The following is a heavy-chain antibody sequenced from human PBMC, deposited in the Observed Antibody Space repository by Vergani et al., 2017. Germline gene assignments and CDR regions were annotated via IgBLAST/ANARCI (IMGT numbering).Heavy chain of an antibody. V-gene: IGHV4-34*01. CDR3: ARRITIFGVENWFDP. Sequence: QVQLQQWGAGLLKPSETLSLTCAVYGGSFSGYYWSWIRQPPGKGLEWIGYIYYSGSTYYNPSLKSRVTISVDTSKNQFSLKLSSVTAADTAVYYCARRITIFGVENWFDPWGQGTLVTVSS. J-gene: IGHJ5*02. CDR1: GGSFSGYY. CDR2: IYYSGST. D-gene: IGHD3-3*01.